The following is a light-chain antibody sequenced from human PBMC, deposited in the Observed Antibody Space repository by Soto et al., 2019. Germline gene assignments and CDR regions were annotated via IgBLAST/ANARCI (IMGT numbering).Light chain of an antibody. J-gene: IGKJ3*01. CDR3: QQYNNWPFT. CDR1: QSVSSN. Sequence: EIVMTQSPATLSASPGERATLSCRASQSVSSNLAWYQQKPGQVPRLLIYGASTRATGIPARFSGSGSGTEFTLTISSLQSEDFAVYSCQQYNNWPFTFGAGTKVDI. CDR2: GAS. V-gene: IGKV3-15*01.